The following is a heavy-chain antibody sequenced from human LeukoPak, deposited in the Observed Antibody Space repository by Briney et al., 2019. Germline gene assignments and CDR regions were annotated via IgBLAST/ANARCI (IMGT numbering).Heavy chain of an antibody. V-gene: IGHV1-18*01. J-gene: IGHJ4*02. Sequence: ASVKVSCKASGYTFNNYGITWVRQAPGQGLEWMGWISVYNGNTNSAQKLQGRLTMTTDTSTSTAYMELRSLRSDDTAVYYCARVSGSSWNFDYWGQGTLVTVSS. CDR2: ISVYNGNT. CDR3: ARVSGSSWNFDY. D-gene: IGHD6-13*01. CDR1: GYTFNNYG.